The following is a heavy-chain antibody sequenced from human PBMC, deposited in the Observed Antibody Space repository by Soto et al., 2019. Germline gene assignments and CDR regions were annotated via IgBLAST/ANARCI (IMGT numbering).Heavy chain of an antibody. CDR2: IYYSGST. J-gene: IGHJ4*02. D-gene: IGHD1-7*01. Sequence: SETLSLTCTVSGGSISSYYWSWIRQPPGKGLEWIGYIYYSGSTNYNPSLKSRVTISVDTSKNRFSLKLSSVTAADTAVYYCAFVQNNWNYLFGYRCQRTLVTVSS. CDR3: AFVQNNWNYLFGY. V-gene: IGHV4-59*01. CDR1: GGSISSYY.